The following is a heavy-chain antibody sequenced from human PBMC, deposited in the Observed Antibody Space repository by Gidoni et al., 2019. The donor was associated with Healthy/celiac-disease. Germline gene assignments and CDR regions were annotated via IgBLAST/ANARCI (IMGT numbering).Heavy chain of an antibody. CDR3: AGRDPAMVTTWYILDY. Sequence: QVQLVQSGAEVKKPGSSVKVSCKASGGTSSSYAISWVRQAPGQGLEWMGGIIPIVGTANYAQKFQGRVTITADESTSTAYMELSSLGSEDTAVYSCAGRDPAMVTTWYILDYWGQGTLVTVSS. V-gene: IGHV1-69*01. D-gene: IGHD5-18*01. J-gene: IGHJ4*02. CDR2: IIPIVGTA. CDR1: GGTSSSYA.